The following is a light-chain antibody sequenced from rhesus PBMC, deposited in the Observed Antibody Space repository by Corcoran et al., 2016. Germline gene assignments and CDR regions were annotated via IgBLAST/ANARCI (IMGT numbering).Light chain of an antibody. CDR1: QGISSY. V-gene: IGKV1S14*01. Sequence: DIQMTQSPSSLSASVGDTVTITCRASQGISSYLAWYQQKPGKAPKPLIYYASNLESGVPSRFSGSGSGTDFTLTISSLQPEDFAIYYCQQHDIYPRTFGQGTKVEFK. CDR3: QQHDIYPRT. CDR2: YAS. J-gene: IGKJ1*01.